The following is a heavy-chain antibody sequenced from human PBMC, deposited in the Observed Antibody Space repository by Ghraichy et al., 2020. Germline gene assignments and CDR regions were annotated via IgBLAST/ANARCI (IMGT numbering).Heavy chain of an antibody. J-gene: IGHJ4*02. CDR3: VRGAVDYYPLDY. Sequence: SQTLSLTCAISGDSVSSNSAAWNWIRQSPSRGLEWLGRTFYRSRWIYDYAKSIKSRITINPDTSKNQFSLQLNSVTPEDTAVYYCVRGAVDYYPLDYWGPGTLVTVSS. CDR1: GDSVSSNSAA. D-gene: IGHD3-10*01. V-gene: IGHV6-1*01. CDR2: TFYRSRWIY.